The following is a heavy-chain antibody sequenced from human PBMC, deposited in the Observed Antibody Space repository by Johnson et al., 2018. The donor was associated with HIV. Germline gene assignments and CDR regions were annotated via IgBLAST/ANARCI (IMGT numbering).Heavy chain of an antibody. CDR1: GFTFDDYT. Sequence: VHLVESGGVVVQPGGSLRLSCAASGFTFDDYTMHWVRQAPGKGLEWVSLISWDGGSTYYEDSVKGRFTISRDNSKNSLYLQMNSLRTEDDALYYCAKDYTAMVSSDAFDIWGQGTMVTVSS. D-gene: IGHD5-18*01. J-gene: IGHJ3*02. V-gene: IGHV3-43*01. CDR2: ISWDGGST. CDR3: AKDYTAMVSSDAFDI.